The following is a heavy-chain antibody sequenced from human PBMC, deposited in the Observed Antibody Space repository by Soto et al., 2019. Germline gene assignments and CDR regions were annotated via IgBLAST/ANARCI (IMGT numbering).Heavy chain of an antibody. V-gene: IGHV4-4*02. CDR3: ASFWPITRVRGVSNWFDP. Sequence: SETLSLTCAVSGGSISSSNWWSWVRQPPGKGLEWIGEIYHSGSTNYNPSLKSRVTISVDTSKNQFSLKLSSVTAADTAVYYCASFWPITRVRGVSNWFDPWGQGTLVTVSS. J-gene: IGHJ5*02. CDR1: GGSISSSNW. D-gene: IGHD3-10*01. CDR2: IYHSGST.